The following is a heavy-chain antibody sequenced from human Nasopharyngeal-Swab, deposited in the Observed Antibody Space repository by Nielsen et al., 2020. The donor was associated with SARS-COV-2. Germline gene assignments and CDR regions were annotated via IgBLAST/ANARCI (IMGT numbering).Heavy chain of an antibody. CDR3: ARDGLDYDFWSAYFMDV. Sequence: GSLKISCAASGFTFNNYNFNWVRQAPGKRLEWVSSISSSSSYIYYADSVKGRFTISRDNAKNSLYLQMNSLRAEDTAVYYCARDGLDYDFWSAYFMDVWGQGTTVSVSS. CDR1: GFTFNNYN. CDR2: ISSSSSYI. D-gene: IGHD3-3*01. V-gene: IGHV3-21*01. J-gene: IGHJ6*02.